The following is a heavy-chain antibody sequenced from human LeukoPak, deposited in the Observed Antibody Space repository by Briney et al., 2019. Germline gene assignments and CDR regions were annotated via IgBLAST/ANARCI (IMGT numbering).Heavy chain of an antibody. D-gene: IGHD6-19*01. CDR2: IRSKANSYAP. Sequence: GGSLRLSCAASGFTFSGSAMHWGRQDSGKGLELVGRIRSKANSYAPAYAASVKGKYTISQDDSHNMPSLQMNSLKTEDTAVYYCTSGVDSSGYPYYYYGMDVWGQGTTVTVSS. CDR3: TSGVDSSGYPYYYYGMDV. J-gene: IGHJ6*02. CDR1: GFTFSGSA. V-gene: IGHV3-73*01.